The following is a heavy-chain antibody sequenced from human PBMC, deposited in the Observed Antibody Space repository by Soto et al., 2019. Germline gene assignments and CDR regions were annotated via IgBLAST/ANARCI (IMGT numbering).Heavy chain of an antibody. V-gene: IGHV1-18*01. J-gene: IGHJ4*02. D-gene: IGHD2-8*02. Sequence: QVKLVQSGAEVKKAGASVKVSCKASGYTFISYGIAWVRQAPGQGLEWMGWISTYNGKTNYAQKFQDRVTMTTDTATSTAYMDVSSMSSDYTALYYCVRAGYAMSWVGILHTGVHGVEIYFWGQGTLVTVSS. CDR1: GYTFISYG. CDR2: ISTYNGKT. CDR3: VRAGYAMSWVGILHTGVHGVEIYF.